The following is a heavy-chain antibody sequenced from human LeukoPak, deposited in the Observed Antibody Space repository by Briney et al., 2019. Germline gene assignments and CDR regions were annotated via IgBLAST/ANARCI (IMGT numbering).Heavy chain of an antibody. CDR2: INHSGST. D-gene: IGHD3-22*01. J-gene: IGHJ3*02. CDR3: ARGFSPMYYDSSGSPNDAFDI. Sequence: SETLSLTCAVYGGSFSGYYWSWIRQPPGKGLEWIGEINHSGSTNYNPSLKSRVTISVDTSKNQFSLKLRSVTAADTAVYYCARGFSPMYYDSSGSPNDAFDIWGQGTMVTVSS. V-gene: IGHV4-34*01. CDR1: GGSFSGYY.